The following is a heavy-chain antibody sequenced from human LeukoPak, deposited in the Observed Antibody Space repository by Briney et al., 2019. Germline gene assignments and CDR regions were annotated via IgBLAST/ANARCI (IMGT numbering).Heavy chain of an antibody. CDR3: ASALIAVDGTSFDS. CDR2: ISAYNDNT. V-gene: IGHV1-18*04. Sequence: ASVKVSCKASGYIFTGYFIHWVRQAPGQGLEWMGWISAYNDNTNYAQKLQGRVTMTTDTSTSTAYMELRSLRSHDTAVYYCASALIAVDGTSFDSWGQGTLVTVS. J-gene: IGHJ4*02. CDR1: GYIFTGYF. D-gene: IGHD6-19*01.